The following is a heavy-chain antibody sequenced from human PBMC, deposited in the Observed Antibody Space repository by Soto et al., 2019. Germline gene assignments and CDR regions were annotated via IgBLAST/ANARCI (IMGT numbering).Heavy chain of an antibody. CDR3: AKGWMASVTYSDY. CDR2: ITASGGST. Sequence: EMQLLESGGGFVQPGGSLRLSCAASGITFANYAMSWVRQAPGKGLEWVSAITASGGSTFYAGSVKGRFTISRDNSDDPLELQMHNLRVADTAMYFCAKGWMASVTYSDYWVEGTLVTVSS. CDR1: GITFANYA. D-gene: IGHD4-17*01. V-gene: IGHV3-23*01. J-gene: IGHJ4*02.